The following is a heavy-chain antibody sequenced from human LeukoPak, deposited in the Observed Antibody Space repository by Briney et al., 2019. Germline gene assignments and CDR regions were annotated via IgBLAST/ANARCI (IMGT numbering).Heavy chain of an antibody. V-gene: IGHV1-18*01. J-gene: IGHJ3*02. CDR3: ARRVAVARRDAFDI. D-gene: IGHD6-19*01. CDR1: GYTFTSDG. Sequence: ASVTVSCKASGYTFTSDGISWVRQAPGQGVEWMGWISSYNGNTNYAQKLQGRVTISTDTSTGTAYMKLRSLRSDDTAVYYCARRVAVARRDAFDIWGQGTMVTVSS. CDR2: ISSYNGNT.